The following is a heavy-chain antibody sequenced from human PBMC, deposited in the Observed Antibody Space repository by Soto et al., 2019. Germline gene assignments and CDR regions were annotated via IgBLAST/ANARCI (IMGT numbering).Heavy chain of an antibody. Sequence: EVQLLESGGGLVHPGGSLRLSCAASGFTFSSYSMTWVRQGPGTGREWVANMKQDGGEKYYVDSVKGRFTISRDNAKKRMYLQMNGMRGEDTAVYYCARSPGADLGGEADYWGQGTLVTVSS. J-gene: IGHJ4*02. CDR3: ARSPGADLGGEADY. D-gene: IGHD3-16*01. V-gene: IGHV3-7*01. CDR1: GFTFSSYS. CDR2: MKQDGGEK.